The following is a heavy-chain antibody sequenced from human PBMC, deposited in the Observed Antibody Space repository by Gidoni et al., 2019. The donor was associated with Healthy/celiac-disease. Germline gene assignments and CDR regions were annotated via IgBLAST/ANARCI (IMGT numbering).Heavy chain of an antibody. V-gene: IGHV1-69*02. CDR1: GGTFSSYT. CDR2: IIPILGIA. CDR3: ARSKSSSSNWFDP. D-gene: IGHD6-13*01. Sequence: QVQLVQSGAEVKKPGSSVKVSCKASGGTFSSYTISWVRQAPGQGLEWMGRIIPILGIANDAQKFQGRVTITADKSTSTAYMELSSLRSEDTAVYYCARSKSSSSNWFDPWGQGTLVTVSS. J-gene: IGHJ5*02.